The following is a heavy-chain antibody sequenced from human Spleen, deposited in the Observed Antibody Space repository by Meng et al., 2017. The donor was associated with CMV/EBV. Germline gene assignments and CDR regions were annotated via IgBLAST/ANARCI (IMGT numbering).Heavy chain of an antibody. V-gene: IGHV4-4*07. D-gene: IGHD6-13*01. CDR1: GGSISSYC. CDR3: AREGIAAPHFEY. CDR2: IYTSGST. J-gene: IGHJ4*02. Sequence: QVQLQGAGPGLVKPSETLSLTCTVSGGSISSYCWSWIWQPAGNGLEWSGRIYTSGSTNYNPFLKSGVTMSVATSKNQFSLKLSSVTAADTAVYYCAREGIAAPHFEYWGQGTLVTVSS.